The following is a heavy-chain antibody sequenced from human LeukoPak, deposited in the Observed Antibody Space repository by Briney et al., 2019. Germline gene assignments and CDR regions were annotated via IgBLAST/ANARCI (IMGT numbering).Heavy chain of an antibody. CDR2: IIPIFGTT. Sequence: AASVKVSCKASGGTFNRYSFDWVRQAPGQGLEWMGGIIPIFGTTNYAQKFQGRVTITADESTSTAYMELSSLRSEDTAVYYCAGSYDYVWGSYRPVDWGQGTLVTVSS. CDR3: AGSYDYVWGSYRPVD. CDR1: GGTFNRYS. V-gene: IGHV1-69*13. D-gene: IGHD3-16*02. J-gene: IGHJ4*02.